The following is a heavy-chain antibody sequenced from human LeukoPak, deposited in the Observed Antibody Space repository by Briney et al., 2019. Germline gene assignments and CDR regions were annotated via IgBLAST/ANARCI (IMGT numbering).Heavy chain of an antibody. CDR1: GGSISSYY. CDR2: IYYSGGT. V-gene: IGHV4-59*01. J-gene: IGHJ4*02. Sequence: SETLSLTCTVSGGSISSYYWSWIRQPPGKGLEWIGYIYYSGGTNYNPSLKSRVTISVDTSKNQFSLKLSSVTAADTAVYYCARGLDYYDSSGYYSLFDYWGQGTLVTVSS. CDR3: ARGLDYYDSSGYYSLFDY. D-gene: IGHD3-22*01.